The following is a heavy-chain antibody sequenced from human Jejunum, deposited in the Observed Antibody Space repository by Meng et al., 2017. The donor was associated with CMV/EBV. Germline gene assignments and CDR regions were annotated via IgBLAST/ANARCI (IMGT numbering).Heavy chain of an antibody. CDR1: RLTFRDQY. CDR2: ISSSCDYT. V-gene: IGHV3-11*06. CDR3: TTVHYYAINY. Sequence: VRLVESGGGFVKPGGSLRISCAASRLTFRDQYMSLIRQAPGKGLELISYISSSCDYTNYADSVRGRFTVSRDNAKNSLYLQLNSLRAEDTALYYCTTVHYYAINYWGQGTLVTVSS. D-gene: IGHD1-26*01. J-gene: IGHJ4*02.